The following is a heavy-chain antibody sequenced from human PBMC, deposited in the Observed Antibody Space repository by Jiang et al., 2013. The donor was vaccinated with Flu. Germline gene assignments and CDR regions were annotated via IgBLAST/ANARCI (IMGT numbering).Heavy chain of an antibody. J-gene: IGHJ6*03. CDR3: ARVLTDWNYFQISRLARYYYMDV. CDR1: GYTFTSYG. CDR2: ISAYNGNT. V-gene: IGHV1-18*01. D-gene: IGHD1-7*01. Sequence: SGAEVKKPGASVKVSCKASGYTFTSYGISWVRQAPGQGLEWMGWISAYNGNTNYAQKLQGRVTMTTDTSTSTAYMELRSLRSDDTAVYYCARVLTDWNYFQISRLARYYYMDVWGKGTTVTVSS.